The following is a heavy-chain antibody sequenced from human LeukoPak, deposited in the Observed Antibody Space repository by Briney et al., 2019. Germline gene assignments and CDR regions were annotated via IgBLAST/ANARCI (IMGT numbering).Heavy chain of an antibody. V-gene: IGHV3-73*01. J-gene: IGHJ4*02. CDR3: TRHEYSGYDVDY. CDR1: GFTFSGSA. CDR2: IRSKANSYAT. D-gene: IGHD5-12*01. Sequence: GGSLKLSCAASGFTFSGSAMHWVRQASGKGLEWVGRIRSKANSYATAYAASVKGRFTISRDDSKNTAYLQMNSLKTEDTAVYYCTRHEYSGYDVDYWGQGTLVTVSS.